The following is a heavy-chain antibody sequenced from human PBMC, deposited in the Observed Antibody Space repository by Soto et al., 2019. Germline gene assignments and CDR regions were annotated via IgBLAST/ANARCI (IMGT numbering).Heavy chain of an antibody. J-gene: IGHJ4*02. Sequence: SETLSLTCTVSGGSIRSGDSYWSWIRQPPGKGLEWIGYIYYSGSTYYNPSLKSRVTISLDTSKNQFSLNLSSVTAADKAVYYCARTHYSDRSGTDYWGQGTLVTVS. V-gene: IGHV4-30-4*01. D-gene: IGHD3-22*01. CDR3: ARTHYSDRSGTDY. CDR1: GGSIRSGDSY. CDR2: IYYSGST.